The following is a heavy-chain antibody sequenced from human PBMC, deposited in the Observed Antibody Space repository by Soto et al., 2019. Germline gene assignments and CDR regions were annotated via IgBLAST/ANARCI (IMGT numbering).Heavy chain of an antibody. CDR3: ARDQGLNYDSSGYFAH. D-gene: IGHD3-22*01. CDR1: GLTFWSYA. J-gene: IGHJ5*02. Sequence: HGGSLRLCCAASGLTFWSYAMHWVRQAPGKGLEWVAVMSFDGSNKYYADSVKGRFTISRDNSKNTLYLQMNSLRAEDTAVYYCARDQGLNYDSSGYFAHWGQGTLVTVSS. CDR2: MSFDGSNK. V-gene: IGHV3-30-3*01.